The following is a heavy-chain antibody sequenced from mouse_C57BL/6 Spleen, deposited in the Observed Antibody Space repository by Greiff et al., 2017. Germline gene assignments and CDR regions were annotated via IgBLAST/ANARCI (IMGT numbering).Heavy chain of an antibody. J-gene: IGHJ4*01. CDR1: GYTFTTYP. Sequence: VKVVESGAELVKPGASVKMSCKASGYTFTTYPIEWMKQNHGKSLEWIGNFHPYNDDTKYNEKFKGKATLTVEKSSSTVYLELSRLTSDDSAVYYCARRGYYYGSFYAMDYWGQGPSVPVSS. D-gene: IGHD1-1*01. V-gene: IGHV1-47*01. CDR2: FHPYNDDT. CDR3: ARRGYYYGSFYAMDY.